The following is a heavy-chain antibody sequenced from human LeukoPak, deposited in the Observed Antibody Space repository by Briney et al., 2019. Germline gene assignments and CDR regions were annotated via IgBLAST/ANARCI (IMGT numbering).Heavy chain of an antibody. D-gene: IGHD3-22*01. J-gene: IGHJ4*02. V-gene: IGHV3-30-3*01. CDR2: MSSDGNAM. CDR3: VRESEYDHSASFDY. Sequence: GGSLRLSCAASGFTFTAYLIHWVRQAPGKGLEWVAVMSSDGNAMFYADSVKGRFTISRDNSKNTLYLQMNSLRAEDTAVYYCVRESEYDHSASFDYWGQGALVTVSS. CDR1: GFTFTAYL.